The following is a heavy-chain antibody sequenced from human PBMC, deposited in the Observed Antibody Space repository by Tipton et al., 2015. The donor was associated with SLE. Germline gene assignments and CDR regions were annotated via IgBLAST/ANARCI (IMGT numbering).Heavy chain of an antibody. CDR1: GDSVTNDY. CDR2: TYKSGSGAT. CDR3: ARLAHYNSSWYLGV. V-gene: IGHV4-59*08. D-gene: IGHD3-22*01. J-gene: IGHJ4*02. Sequence: TLSLTCSVSGDSVTNDYWSWIRQSSGTGLEWIGSTYKSGSGATDYNPSLKSRVAMSVDSSKSQFSLRLRSVTAADTAVYYCARLAHYNSSWYLGVWGQGSLVTVSS.